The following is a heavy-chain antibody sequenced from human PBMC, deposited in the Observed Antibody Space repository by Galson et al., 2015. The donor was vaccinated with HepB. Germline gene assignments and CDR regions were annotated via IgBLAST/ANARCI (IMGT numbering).Heavy chain of an antibody. D-gene: IGHD6-13*01. CDR1: GFTFSSYG. Sequence: SLRLSCAASGFTFSSYGMHWVRQAPGKGLEWVAVIWYDGSNKYYADSVKGRFTISRDNSKNTLYLQMNSLRAEDTAVYYCARDDDSSSWYYFDYWGREPWSPSPQ. V-gene: IGHV3-33*01. CDR3: ARDDDSSSWYYFDY. J-gene: IGHJ4*02. CDR2: IWYDGSNK.